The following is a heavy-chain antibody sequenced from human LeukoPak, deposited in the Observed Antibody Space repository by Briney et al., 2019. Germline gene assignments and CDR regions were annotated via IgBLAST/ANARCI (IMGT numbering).Heavy chain of an antibody. J-gene: IGHJ4*02. CDR2: ISSDGSSK. V-gene: IGHV3-30*04. CDR3: ASARRYFDFDY. Sequence: PGGSLRLSCAASGFTFSDYPMHWVRQAPGKGLEWVALISSDGSSKYHADSVKGRFTISRDNSKNTLYLQMSSLRVDDTAVYYCASARRYFDFDYWGQGTLVTVSS. D-gene: IGHD3-9*01. CDR1: GFTFSDYP.